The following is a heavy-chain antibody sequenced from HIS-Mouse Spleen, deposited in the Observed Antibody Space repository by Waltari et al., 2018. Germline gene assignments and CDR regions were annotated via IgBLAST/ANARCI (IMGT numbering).Heavy chain of an antibody. J-gene: IGHJ4*02. Sequence: QLQLQESGPGLVTPSETLSLTWTVSGGSISSSSYYWGWIRQPPGKGLEWIGSIYYSGSTYYNPSLKSRVTISVDTSKNQFSLKLSSVTAADTAVYYCAGITMIVVVDYWGQGTLVTVSS. CDR2: IYYSGST. CDR1: GGSISSSSYY. D-gene: IGHD3-22*01. CDR3: AGITMIVVVDY. V-gene: IGHV4-39*01.